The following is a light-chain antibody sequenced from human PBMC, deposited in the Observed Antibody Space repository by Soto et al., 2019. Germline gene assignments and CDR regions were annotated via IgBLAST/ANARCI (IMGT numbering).Light chain of an antibody. CDR1: SSDIGAYDY. CDR3: TSYTSSITYV. CDR2: EVN. V-gene: IGLV2-14*01. Sequence: QSALTQPASLSGSPGQSITISCTGTSSDIGAYDYVSWFQQHPGKAPKLMISEVNNRPSGVSNRFSGSKSGNTASLTISGLQAEDEADYYCTSYTSSITYVFGTGTKVTVL. J-gene: IGLJ1*01.